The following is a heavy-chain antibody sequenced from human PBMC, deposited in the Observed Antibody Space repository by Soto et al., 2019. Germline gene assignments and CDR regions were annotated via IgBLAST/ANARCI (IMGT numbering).Heavy chain of an antibody. J-gene: IGHJ6*02. V-gene: IGHV3-15*07. Sequence: EVQLVESGGGLVKPGGSLRLSCAASGFTFSNAWMNWVRQAPGKGLEWVGRIKSKTDGGTTDYAAPVKGRFTISRDDSKNTLYLQINSLKTEDTAVYYCTTNYDYRIYYYYYGMDVWGQGTTVTVSS. CDR2: IKSKTDGGTT. D-gene: IGHD4-4*01. CDR1: GFTFSNAW. CDR3: TTNYDYRIYYYYYGMDV.